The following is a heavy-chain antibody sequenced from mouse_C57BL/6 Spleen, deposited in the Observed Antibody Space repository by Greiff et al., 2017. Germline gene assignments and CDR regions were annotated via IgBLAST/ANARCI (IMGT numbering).Heavy chain of an antibody. CDR1: GFSLTSYG. J-gene: IGHJ4*01. D-gene: IGHD1-1*01. CDR2: IWRGGST. V-gene: IGHV2-5*01. Sequence: VQLKESGPGLVQPSQSLSITCTVSGFSLTSYGVHWVRQSPGKGLEWLGVIWRGGSTDYNAAFMSRLSITKDNSKSQVFFKMNSLQADDTAIYYCAKFITTVDYAMDYWGQGTSVTVSS. CDR3: AKFITTVDYAMDY.